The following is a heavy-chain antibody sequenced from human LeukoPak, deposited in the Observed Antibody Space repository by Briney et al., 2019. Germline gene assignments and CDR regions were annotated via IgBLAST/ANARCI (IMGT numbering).Heavy chain of an antibody. CDR1: GFTFSNYA. CDR3: AKAHSGSYKSGKN. J-gene: IGHJ4*02. D-gene: IGHD1-26*01. V-gene: IGHV3-23*01. Sequence: PGGSLRLSCAASGFTFSNYAMNWVRQAPGKGLEWVSAISGSGGSTYYADSVKGRFTISRDNSKSTLYLQMNSLRAEDTAVYYCAKAHSGSYKSGKNWGQEPMVTASS. CDR2: ISGSGGST.